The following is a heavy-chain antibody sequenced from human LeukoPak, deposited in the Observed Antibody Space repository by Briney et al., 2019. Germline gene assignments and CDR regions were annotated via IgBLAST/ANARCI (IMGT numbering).Heavy chain of an antibody. Sequence: PGGSLRLSCAASGFTVSGNYMSWVRQAPGKGLEWVSVIYSGGSTYYADSVKGRFTISRDNSKNTLYLQMNRLRADDTAVYYCARDRSQEFDPWGQGTLVTVSS. CDR3: ARDRSQEFDP. CDR1: GFTVSGNY. J-gene: IGHJ5*02. D-gene: IGHD3-10*01. CDR2: IYSGGST. V-gene: IGHV3-53*05.